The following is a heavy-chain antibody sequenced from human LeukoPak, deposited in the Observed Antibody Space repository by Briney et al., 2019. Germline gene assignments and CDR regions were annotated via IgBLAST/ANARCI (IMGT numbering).Heavy chain of an antibody. J-gene: IGHJ4*02. V-gene: IGHV3-30*03. CDR3: ARDWAWGGFDH. D-gene: IGHD3-16*01. CDR1: GFTFSSYG. Sequence: PGGSLRLSCAASGFTFSSYGMHWVRQAPGKGLEWVAVISYDGSNEYYADSVKGRFSISRDNAKNTLYLQMSSLRAEDTAVYYCARDWAWGGFDHWGQGALVTVSS. CDR2: ISYDGSNE.